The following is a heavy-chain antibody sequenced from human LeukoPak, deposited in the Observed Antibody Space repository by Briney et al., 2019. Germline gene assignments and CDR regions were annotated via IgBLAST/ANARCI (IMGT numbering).Heavy chain of an antibody. J-gene: IGHJ4*02. D-gene: IGHD3-10*01. CDR2: IYYSGST. CDR1: GGSISVDY. V-gene: IGHV4-59*01. CDR3: ARDAVVRGVITGTDY. Sequence: PSETLSLTCTVSGGSISVDYWSWMRQTPGKGLEWIGYIYYSGSTNYNPSLKSRVTISVDTSKNQFSLKLSSVTAADTAIYYCARDAVVRGVITGTDYWGQGTLVTVSS.